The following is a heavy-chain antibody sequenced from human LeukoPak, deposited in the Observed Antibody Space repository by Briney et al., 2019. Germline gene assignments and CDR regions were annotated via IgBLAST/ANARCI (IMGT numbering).Heavy chain of an antibody. V-gene: IGHV3-23*01. J-gene: IGHJ4*02. CDR2: ISGSDGTT. Sequence: AGGSLRLSCAASGFTFSRYVMSWVRQAPGKGLEWVSVISGSDGTTYYADSVKGRFTISRDNSKNTLYLQMNSLRAEDTAVYYCAKVVRYILTGYCNDYWGQGTLVTVSS. CDR3: AKVVRYILTGYCNDY. D-gene: IGHD3-9*01. CDR1: GFTFSRYV.